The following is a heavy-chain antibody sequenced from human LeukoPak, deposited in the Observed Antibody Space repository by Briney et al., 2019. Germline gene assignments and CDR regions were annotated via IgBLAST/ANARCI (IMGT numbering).Heavy chain of an antibody. CDR1: GFTFTGYY. V-gene: IGHV1-2*02. D-gene: IGHD3-10*01. Sequence: GASVKVSCKGSGFTFTGYYLHWVRQAPEQGLEWLGWINPDSGDTKYAQRFQGRVIVTRDKSASTVYTELSGLRSDDTATYFCARDRSVITVPRGIIDWGQGTLVTVFS. CDR2: INPDSGDT. J-gene: IGHJ4*02. CDR3: ARDRSVITVPRGIID.